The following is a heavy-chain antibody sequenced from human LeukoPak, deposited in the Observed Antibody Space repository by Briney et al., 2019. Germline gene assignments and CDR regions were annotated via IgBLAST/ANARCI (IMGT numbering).Heavy chain of an antibody. CDR2: IIPIFGTA. V-gene: IGHV1-69*13. CDR3: ARDRPYCSSTSCSTPTNWFDP. D-gene: IGHD2-2*02. Sequence: SVKVSCKASGGTFSSYAISWVRQAPGQGLEWMGGIIPIFGTANYAQRFQGRVTITADESTSTAYMELSSLRSEDTAVYYCARDRPYCSSTSCSTPTNWFDPWGQGTLVTVSS. CDR1: GGTFSSYA. J-gene: IGHJ5*02.